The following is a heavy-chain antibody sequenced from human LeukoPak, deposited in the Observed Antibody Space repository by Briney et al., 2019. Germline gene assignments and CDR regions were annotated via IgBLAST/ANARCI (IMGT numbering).Heavy chain of an antibody. CDR1: GFTFSSYA. V-gene: IGHV3-30-3*01. CDR3: ARVPGIWYPFDY. D-gene: IGHD2-21*01. CDR2: ISYDGSNK. Sequence: GGSLRLSCAASGFTFSSYAMHWVRQAPGKGLEWVAVISYDGSNKYYADSVKGRFTISRDNSKNTLYLQMNSLRAEDTAVYYCARVPGIWYPFDYWGQGTLVTVSS. J-gene: IGHJ4*02.